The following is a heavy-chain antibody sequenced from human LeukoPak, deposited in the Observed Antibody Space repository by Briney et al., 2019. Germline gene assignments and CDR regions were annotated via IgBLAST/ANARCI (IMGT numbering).Heavy chain of an antibody. V-gene: IGHV4-59*08. CDR2: IYYSGST. Sequence: TSETLSLTCTVSGGSISSYYWSWIRQPPGKGLEWIGYIYYSGSTNYNPSLKSRVTISVDTSKNQFSLKLSSVTAADTAVYYCARLYFSGSYQRDDYWGQGTLVTVSS. J-gene: IGHJ4*02. CDR1: GGSISSYY. CDR3: ARLYFSGSYQRDDY. D-gene: IGHD1-26*01.